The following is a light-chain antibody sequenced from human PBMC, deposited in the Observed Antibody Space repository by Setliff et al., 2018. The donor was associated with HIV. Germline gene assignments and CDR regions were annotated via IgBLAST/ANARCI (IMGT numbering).Light chain of an antibody. CDR2: EDD. J-gene: IGLJ2*01. V-gene: IGLV6-57*01. Sequence: NFRLTQPHSVSESPGKTVTISCTRSSGSIASNYVQWYQQRPGSSPTIVISEDDQRPSGVPDRFSGSIDSSSNSASLTISGLKTEDEADYYCQSSDSSSVVFGGGTKVTVL. CDR1: SGSIASNY. CDR3: QSSDSSSVV.